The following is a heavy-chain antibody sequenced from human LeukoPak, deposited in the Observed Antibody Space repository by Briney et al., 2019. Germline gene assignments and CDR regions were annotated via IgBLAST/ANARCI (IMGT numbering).Heavy chain of an antibody. CDR3: ARDVPLMGASKTRYFDY. D-gene: IGHD1-26*01. CDR1: GFIFNTYA. CDR2: IGRSGGDI. J-gene: IGHJ4*02. Sequence: PGGSLRLSCAASGFIFNTYAMAWVRQAPGKGLEWVSVIGRSGGDIQYGDSVKGRFTISRDNAKNSLYLQMSSLRAEDTAIYYCARDVPLMGASKTRYFDYWGQGTLVTVSS. V-gene: IGHV3-21*06.